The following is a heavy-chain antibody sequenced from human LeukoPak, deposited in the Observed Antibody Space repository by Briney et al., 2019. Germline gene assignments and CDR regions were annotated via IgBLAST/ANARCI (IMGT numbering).Heavy chain of an antibody. CDR2: INHSGST. Sequence: SETLSLTCAVYGGSFSGYYWSWIRQPPGKGLEWIGEINHSGSTNYNPSLKSRVTISVDTSKNQFSLKLSSVTAADTAVYYCARRSYGPGTYFDYWGQGTLVTVSS. V-gene: IGHV4-34*01. CDR3: ARRSYGPGTYFDY. CDR1: GGSFSGYY. J-gene: IGHJ4*02. D-gene: IGHD5-18*01.